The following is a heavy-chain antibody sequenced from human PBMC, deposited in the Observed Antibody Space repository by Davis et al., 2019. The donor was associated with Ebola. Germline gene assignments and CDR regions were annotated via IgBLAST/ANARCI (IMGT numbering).Heavy chain of an antibody. CDR1: GFTFSSYA. Sequence: GESLKISCAASGFTFSSYAMHWVRQAPGKGLEWVAVISYDGSNKYYADSVKGRFTISRDNSKNTLYLQMNSLRAEDTAVYYCARDRGPYGSGSYYNGYMDVWGKGTTVTVSS. J-gene: IGHJ6*03. D-gene: IGHD3-10*01. CDR3: ARDRGPYGSGSYYNGYMDV. CDR2: ISYDGSNK. V-gene: IGHV3-30-3*01.